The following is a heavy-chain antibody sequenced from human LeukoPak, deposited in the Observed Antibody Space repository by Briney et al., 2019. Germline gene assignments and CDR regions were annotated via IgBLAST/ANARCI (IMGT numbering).Heavy chain of an antibody. V-gene: IGHV1-2*02. D-gene: IGHD3-10*01. Sequence: ASVKVSCKASGYTFTGYYMHWVRQAPGQGLEWMGWINPNSGGTNYAQKFQGRVTMTRDTSITTAYMELNRLRSDDTAVYYCARGQPTADGVFDYWGQGTLVTVSS. CDR2: INPNSGGT. J-gene: IGHJ4*02. CDR1: GYTFTGYY. CDR3: ARGQPTADGVFDY.